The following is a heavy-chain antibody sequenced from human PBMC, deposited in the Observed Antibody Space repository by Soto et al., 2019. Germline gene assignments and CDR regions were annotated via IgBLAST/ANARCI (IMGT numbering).Heavy chain of an antibody. CDR3: ARDGVAYCSGDCYYGMDV. CDR2: ISSSSSYI. D-gene: IGHD2-21*01. J-gene: IGHJ6*02. Sequence: GGSLRLSCAASGFTFSSYSMNWVRQAPGKGLEWVSSISSSSSYIYYADSVKGRFTISRDNAKNSLYLQMNSLRAEDTAVYYCARDGVAYCSGDCYYGMDVWGQGTTVTVS. V-gene: IGHV3-21*01. CDR1: GFTFSSYS.